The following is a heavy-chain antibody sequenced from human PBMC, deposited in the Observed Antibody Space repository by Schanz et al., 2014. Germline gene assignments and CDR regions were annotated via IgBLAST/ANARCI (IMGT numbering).Heavy chain of an antibody. V-gene: IGHV3-66*01. J-gene: IGHJ3*02. Sequence: EVQLLESGGGLVQPGGSLRLSCAASGFAVDNYYMSCVRQAPGRGLEWVSIIFTDGRTYYADSVKSRFTISRDNSRNTLYLQMNRLRAEDTAVYYCARDGYSVVVISPTESFDIWGQGTMVTVSP. CDR3: ARDGYSVVVISPTESFDI. CDR2: IFTDGRT. D-gene: IGHD2-21*01. CDR1: GFAVDNYY.